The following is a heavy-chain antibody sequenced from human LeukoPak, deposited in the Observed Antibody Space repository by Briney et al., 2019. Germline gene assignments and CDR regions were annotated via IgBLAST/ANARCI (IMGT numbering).Heavy chain of an antibody. V-gene: IGHV4-34*01. CDR3: ARGGLRYFDWLLWNNWFDP. J-gene: IGHJ5*02. Sequence: SETLSLTCAVYGGSFSGYYWSWIRQPPGKGLEWIGGINHSGSTDYNPSLKSRVTISVDTSKNQFSLKLSSVTAADTAVYYCARGGLRYFDWLLWNNWFDPWGQGTLVTVSS. D-gene: IGHD3-9*01. CDR2: INHSGST. CDR1: GGSFSGYY.